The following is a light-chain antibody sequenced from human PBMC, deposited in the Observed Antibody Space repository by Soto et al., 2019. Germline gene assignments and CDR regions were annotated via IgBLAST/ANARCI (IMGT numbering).Light chain of an antibody. V-gene: IGLV2-14*01. CDR1: NSDIGDYNF. CDR3: SSYAGSNNFV. Sequence: QSALTQPASVSGSPGQSITISCTGTNSDIGDYNFVSWYQQLPGKAPKLIISEVSNRPSGVSTRFSGSKSGNTASLTISGLQPEDEADYYCSSYAGSNNFVFGTGTKLTVL. CDR2: EVS. J-gene: IGLJ1*01.